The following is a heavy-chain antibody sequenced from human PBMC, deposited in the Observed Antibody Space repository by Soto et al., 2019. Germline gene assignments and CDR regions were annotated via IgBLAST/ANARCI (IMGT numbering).Heavy chain of an antibody. CDR2: IRSKAYGGTT. Sequence: GGSLRLSCTASGFTFGVYAISRVRQGPGKGLEWVGFIRSKAYGGTTAYSAAVNGRFTISRDDSKSIAYLQMNSLKSEDTAVYYCTRGRGYSYGPIDYWGQGTLVTVYS. J-gene: IGHJ4*02. V-gene: IGHV3-49*04. CDR1: GFTFGVYA. CDR3: TRGRGYSYGPIDY. D-gene: IGHD5-18*01.